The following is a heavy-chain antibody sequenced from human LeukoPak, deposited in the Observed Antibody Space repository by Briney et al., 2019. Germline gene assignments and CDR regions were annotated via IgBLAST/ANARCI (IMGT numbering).Heavy chain of an antibody. Sequence: GGSLRLSCAASGFTFDDYAMHWVRQAPGKGLEWVSSITSSSSYIYYADSVKGRFTISRDNAKNSLYLQINSLRAEDTAVYYCARDPYSGGYGDYYYYYMDVWGKGTTVTISS. CDR1: GFTFDDYA. D-gene: IGHD1-26*01. CDR2: ITSSSSYI. V-gene: IGHV3-21*01. CDR3: ARDPYSGGYGDYYYYYMDV. J-gene: IGHJ6*03.